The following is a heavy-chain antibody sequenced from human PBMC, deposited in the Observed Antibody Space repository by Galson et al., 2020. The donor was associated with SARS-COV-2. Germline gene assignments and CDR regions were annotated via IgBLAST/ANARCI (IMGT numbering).Heavy chain of an antibody. V-gene: IGHV1-69*13. Sequence: SVKVSCKASGGTFTTYAVAWVRQAPGQGLECIGGIFPISGRTVYAQNFQGRVTFTADESSNTAYMELTSLTSDDTAVYYCARDTDFAYAGTRFDPWGQGTLVTVSS. CDR1: GGTFTTYA. CDR2: IFPISGRT. J-gene: IGHJ5*02. CDR3: ARDTDFAYAGTRFDP. D-gene: IGHD3-16*01.